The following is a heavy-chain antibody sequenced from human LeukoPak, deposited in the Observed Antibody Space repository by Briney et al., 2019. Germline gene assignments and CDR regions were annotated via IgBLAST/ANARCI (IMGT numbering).Heavy chain of an antibody. CDR3: ARTRGRFEGATLKF. CDR2: MNPNSGNT. J-gene: IGHJ4*02. CDR1: GYTFTSYD. Sequence: GASVKVSCKASGYTFTSYDINWVRQATGQGLEWMGWMNPNSGNTGYAQKFQGRVTITRNTSISTAYMELSSLRSEDTAVYYCARTRGRFEGATLKFWGQGTLVTVSS. D-gene: IGHD1-26*01. V-gene: IGHV1-8*03.